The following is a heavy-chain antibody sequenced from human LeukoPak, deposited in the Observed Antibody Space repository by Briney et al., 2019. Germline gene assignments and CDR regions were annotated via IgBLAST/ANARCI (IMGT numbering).Heavy chain of an antibody. CDR1: GGYFSSSSYY. J-gene: IGHJ4*02. Sequence: SETLSLTCTVSGGYFSSSSYYWGSIRQPPGKGLEWIGSISYTGSTYYNPSLKSRVSISADTSKNQFSLKLSSVTAADTAIYYCARSFGYSYGLPFDYWGQGNLVTVSS. CDR2: ISYTGST. CDR3: ARSFGYSYGLPFDY. V-gene: IGHV4-39*01. D-gene: IGHD5-18*01.